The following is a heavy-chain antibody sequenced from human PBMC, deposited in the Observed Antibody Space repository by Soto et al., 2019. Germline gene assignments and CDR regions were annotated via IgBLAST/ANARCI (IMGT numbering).Heavy chain of an antibody. D-gene: IGHD6-13*01. V-gene: IGHV1-69*13. J-gene: IGHJ6*02. Sequence: SVKVSCKASGGTFSSYVISWVRQAPGQGLEWMGGIIPIFGTANYAQKFQGRVTITADESTSTAYMELSSLRSEDTAVYYCAREQTGYSRQKYYYGMDVWGQGTTVTVSS. CDR1: GGTFSSYV. CDR2: IIPIFGTA. CDR3: AREQTGYSRQKYYYGMDV.